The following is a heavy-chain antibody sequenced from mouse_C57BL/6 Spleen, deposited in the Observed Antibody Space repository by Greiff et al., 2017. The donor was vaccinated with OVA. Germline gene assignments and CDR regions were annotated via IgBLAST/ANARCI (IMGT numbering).Heavy chain of an antibody. CDR2: IWRGGST. D-gene: IGHD2-5*01. CDR3: AKKDSNYLYAMDY. J-gene: IGHJ4*01. CDR1: GFSLTSYG. Sequence: QVQLQQSGPGLVQPSQSLSITCTVSGFSLTSYGVHWVRQSPGKGLEWLGVIWRGGSTDYNAAFMSRLSITKDNSKSQVFFKMNSLQADDTAIYYCAKKDSNYLYAMDYWGQGTSVTVSS. V-gene: IGHV2-5*01.